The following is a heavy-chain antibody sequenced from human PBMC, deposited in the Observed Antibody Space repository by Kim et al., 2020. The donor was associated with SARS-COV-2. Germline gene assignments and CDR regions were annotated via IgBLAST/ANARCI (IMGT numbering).Heavy chain of an antibody. CDR3: AKDAVAVAGVFDY. CDR2: ISYDGSNK. V-gene: IGHV3-30*18. J-gene: IGHJ4*02. Sequence: GGSLRLSCAASGFTFSSYGMHWVRQAPGKGLEWVAVISYDGSNKYYADSVKGRFTISRDNSKNTLYLQMNSLRAEDTAVYYCAKDAVAVAGVFDYWGQGT. D-gene: IGHD6-19*01. CDR1: GFTFSSYG.